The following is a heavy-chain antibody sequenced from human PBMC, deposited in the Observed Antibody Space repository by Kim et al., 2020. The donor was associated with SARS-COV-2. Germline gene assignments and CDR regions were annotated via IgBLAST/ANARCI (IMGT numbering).Heavy chain of an antibody. Sequence: GGSLRLSCAASGFTVSSNYMSWVRQAPGKGLEWVSVIYSGGSTYYADSVKGRFTISRDNSKNTLYLQMNSLRAEDTAVYYCARDPDYYGSGSYPWGQGTLVTVSS. CDR2: IYSGGST. J-gene: IGHJ5*02. CDR1: GFTVSSNY. CDR3: ARDPDYYGSGSYP. V-gene: IGHV3-53*01. D-gene: IGHD3-10*01.